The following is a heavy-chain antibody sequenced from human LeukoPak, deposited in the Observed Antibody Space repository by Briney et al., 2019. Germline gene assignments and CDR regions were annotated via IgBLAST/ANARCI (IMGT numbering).Heavy chain of an antibody. J-gene: IGHJ2*01. CDR1: GGSISSGGYY. Sequence: SQTLSLTCTVSGGSISSGGYYWSWIRQHPGKGLEWIGYIYYSGSTYYNPSLKSRVTISVDTSKNQFSLKLSSVTAADTAVYYCARGRGLAYCGGDCPYWYFDLWGRGTLVTVSS. D-gene: IGHD2-21*02. CDR2: IYYSGST. CDR3: ARGRGLAYCGGDCPYWYFDL. V-gene: IGHV4-31*03.